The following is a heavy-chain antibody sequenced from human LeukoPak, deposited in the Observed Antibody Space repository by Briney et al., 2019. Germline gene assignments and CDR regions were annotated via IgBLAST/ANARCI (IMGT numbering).Heavy chain of an antibody. CDR3: ARDKDNDSRGWYFDY. J-gene: IGHJ4*02. V-gene: IGHV3-30-3*01. CDR2: ISYDGSNK. Sequence: PGGSLRLSCAASGFTFSSYAMHWVRQAPGKGLEWVVVISYDGSNKYYADSVKGRFTISRDNSKNALYLQMNSLRAEDTAVYYCARDKDNDSRGWYFDYWGQGTLVTVSS. D-gene: IGHD6-19*01. CDR1: GFTFSSYA.